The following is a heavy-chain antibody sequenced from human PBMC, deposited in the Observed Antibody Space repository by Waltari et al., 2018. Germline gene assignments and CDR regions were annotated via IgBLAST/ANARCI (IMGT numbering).Heavy chain of an antibody. V-gene: IGHV4-39*01. Sequence: QLQLQESGPGLVKPSETLSLTCSVSGGSITARSHFWGWIRQSPGQDLEWIGTVSHHGVTYTGPSLQSRLTMSRDTSKNQWSLTLVSVTASDTAVYYCATYIGASVGTAAFDVWGQGTMVTVSS. CDR3: ATYIGASVGTAAFDV. CDR1: GGSITARSHF. CDR2: VSHHGVT. J-gene: IGHJ3*01. D-gene: IGHD1-1*01.